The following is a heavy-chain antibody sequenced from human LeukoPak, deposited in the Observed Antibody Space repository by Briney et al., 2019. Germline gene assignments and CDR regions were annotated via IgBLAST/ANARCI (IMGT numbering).Heavy chain of an antibody. CDR2: IYSGGST. Sequence: GGSLRLSCAASGFSFNTYAMSWVRQAPGKGLEWVSVIYSGGSTYYADSVKGRFTISRDNSKNTLYLQMNSLRAEDTAVYYCASVNGDYEDDAFDIWGQGTMVTVSS. D-gene: IGHD4-17*01. V-gene: IGHV3-53*01. CDR1: GFSFNTYA. CDR3: ASVNGDYEDDAFDI. J-gene: IGHJ3*02.